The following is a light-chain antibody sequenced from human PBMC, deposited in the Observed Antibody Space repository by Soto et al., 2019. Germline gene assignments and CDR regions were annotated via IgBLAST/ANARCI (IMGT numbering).Light chain of an antibody. CDR2: DNN. V-gene: IGLV1-51*01. CDR1: SSNIGNNY. J-gene: IGLJ1*01. CDR3: GTWYSSRSVVYV. Sequence: QSVLTQPPSVSAAPGQKVTISCFGSSSNIGNNYVSWYQQLPGTAPQLLINDNNKRPSGIPDRCSGSKSGTTATLGITGLLTGDEADYYCGTWYSSRSVVYVFGTRTKLTVL.